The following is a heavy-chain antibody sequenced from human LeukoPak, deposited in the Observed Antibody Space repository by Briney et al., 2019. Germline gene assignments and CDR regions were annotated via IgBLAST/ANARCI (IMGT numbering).Heavy chain of an antibody. D-gene: IGHD6-25*01. Sequence: GGSLRLSCAASGFTFSNAWMSWVRQAPGKGLEWVGRIKSKTDGGTTDYAAPVKGRFTISRDDSKNTLYLQMDSLKTEDTAVYYCTTRRPWYSSDDYWGQGTLVTVSS. CDR1: GFTFSNAW. CDR2: IKSKTDGGTT. V-gene: IGHV3-15*01. CDR3: TTRRPWYSSDDY. J-gene: IGHJ4*02.